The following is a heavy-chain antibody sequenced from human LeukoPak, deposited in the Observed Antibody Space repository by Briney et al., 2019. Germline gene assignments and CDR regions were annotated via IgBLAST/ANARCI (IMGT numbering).Heavy chain of an antibody. CDR2: IKQDGSEK. CDR1: GFTFSSYW. V-gene: IGHV3-7*01. J-gene: IGHJ3*02. CDR3: ARDSKVDTAMVDDAFDI. Sequence: GGSLRLSCAASGFTFSSYWMSWVRQAPGKGLERVANIKQDGSEKYYVDSVKGRFTISRDNAKNSLYLQMNSLRAEDTAVYYCARDSKVDTAMVDDAFDIWGQGTMVTVSS. D-gene: IGHD5-18*01.